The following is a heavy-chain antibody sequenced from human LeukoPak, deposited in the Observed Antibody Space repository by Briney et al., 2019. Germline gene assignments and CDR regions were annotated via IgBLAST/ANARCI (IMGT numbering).Heavy chain of an antibody. V-gene: IGHV3-23*01. D-gene: IGHD3-10*01. J-gene: IGHJ4*02. Sequence: PGGSLRLSCAASGFTFSSCAMSWVRQAPGKGLEWVSAISGSGGSTHYAGSVKGRFTISRDNSKNTLFLQMNSLRAEDTAVYYCAKDFPHYGSGSSHFDYWGQGTLVTVSS. CDR2: ISGSGGST. CDR1: GFTFSSCA. CDR3: AKDFPHYGSGSSHFDY.